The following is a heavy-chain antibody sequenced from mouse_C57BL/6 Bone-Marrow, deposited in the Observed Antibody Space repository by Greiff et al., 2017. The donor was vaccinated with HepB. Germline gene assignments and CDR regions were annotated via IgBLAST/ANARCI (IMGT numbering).Heavy chain of an antibody. J-gene: IGHJ4*01. CDR1: GYTFTSYW. CDR3: ARSYDSSLYYAMDY. CDR2: IHPNSGST. D-gene: IGHD1-1*01. V-gene: IGHV1-64*01. Sequence: VQLQQPGAELVKPGASVKLSCKASGYTFTSYWMHWVKQRPGQGLEWIGMIHPNSGSTNYNEKFKSKATLTVDKSSSTAYMQLSSLTSEDSAVYYCARSYDSSLYYAMDYWGQGTSVTVSS.